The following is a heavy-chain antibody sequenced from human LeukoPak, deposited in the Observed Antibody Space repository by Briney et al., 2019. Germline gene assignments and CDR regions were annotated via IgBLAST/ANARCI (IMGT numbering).Heavy chain of an antibody. CDR1: GFTFTNYA. CDR3: AKDPIAAALVVFDY. J-gene: IGHJ4*02. Sequence: GGSLRLSCAASGFTFTNYAMSWVRQAPGKGLEWVSSISASGVSTYYADSVKGRFTISRDNSKNTLYLQMNSLRAEDTAVYYCAKDPIAAALVVFDYWGQGTLVTVSS. V-gene: IGHV3-23*01. D-gene: IGHD6-13*01. CDR2: ISASGVST.